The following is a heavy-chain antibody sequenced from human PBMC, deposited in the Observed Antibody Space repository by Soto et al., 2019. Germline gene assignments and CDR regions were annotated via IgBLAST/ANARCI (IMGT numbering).Heavy chain of an antibody. CDR2: INIDGSST. Sequence: VQLVESGGGLVQPGGSLRLSCAASGFTFSSYWMHWVRQAPGKGLVWVSHINIDGSSTSYADSVKGRFTISRDNAKNTLYLQMNSLRAEDTAVYYCAKSLFYGDYNWLDPWGQGTLVTVSS. CDR1: GFTFSSYW. V-gene: IGHV3-74*01. J-gene: IGHJ5*02. CDR3: AKSLFYGDYNWLDP. D-gene: IGHD4-17*01.